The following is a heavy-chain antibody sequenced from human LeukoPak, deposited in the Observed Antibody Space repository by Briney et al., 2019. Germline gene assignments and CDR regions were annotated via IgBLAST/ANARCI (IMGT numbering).Heavy chain of an antibody. J-gene: IGHJ5*02. Sequence: ASVKVSCKASGYTFNSHDINWVRQATGQGLEWMGWMNPYSGNTGYAQKFQGKVTMTRDTSINTAYLEFYSLRSEDTAVYYCARVDCSGGSCYNWFDPWGQGTLVTVSS. CDR2: MNPYSGNT. D-gene: IGHD2-15*01. CDR1: GYTFNSHD. V-gene: IGHV1-8*01. CDR3: ARVDCSGGSCYNWFDP.